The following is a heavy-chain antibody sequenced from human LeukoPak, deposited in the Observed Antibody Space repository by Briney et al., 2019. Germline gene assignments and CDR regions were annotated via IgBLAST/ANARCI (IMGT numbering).Heavy chain of an antibody. CDR1: GYTFTSYY. CDR3: ATELAGWATVGK. Sequence: ASVKVSCKASGYTFTSYYMHWVRQAPGKGLEWMGGFDPEEGKTIYAQKFQGRVTMTEDKSTDTAYMELSRLKSEDTAVYYCATELAGWATVGKWGQGTLVTVSA. CDR2: FDPEEGKT. J-gene: IGHJ4*02. V-gene: IGHV1-24*01. D-gene: IGHD6-19*01.